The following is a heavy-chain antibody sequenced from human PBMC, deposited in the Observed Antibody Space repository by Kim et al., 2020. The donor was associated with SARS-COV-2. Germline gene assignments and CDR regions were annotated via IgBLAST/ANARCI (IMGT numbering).Heavy chain of an antibody. Sequence: ANNYATTYAASVKGRFTISRDDSKNTAYLQMNSLKTEDTAVYYCTRHPYTWGQGTLVTVSS. J-gene: IGHJ5*02. CDR3: TRHPYT. D-gene: IGHD1-20*01. V-gene: IGHV3-73*01. CDR2: ANNYAT.